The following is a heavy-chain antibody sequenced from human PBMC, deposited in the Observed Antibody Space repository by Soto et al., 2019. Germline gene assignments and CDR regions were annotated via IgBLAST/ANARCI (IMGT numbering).Heavy chain of an antibody. V-gene: IGHV5-51*01. Sequence: PGESLKISCKGSGYSFASSWIGWVRQMPGKGPEWLGIIYPGDSDTRYSPSFQSQVTISVDKSINTAYLQWSSLKASDTAMYFCARHAAGNFYDSSGSQVWYFDLWGRGTLVTVSS. J-gene: IGHJ2*01. CDR2: IYPGDSDT. CDR3: ARHAAGNFYDSSGSQVWYFDL. D-gene: IGHD3-22*01. CDR1: GYSFASSW.